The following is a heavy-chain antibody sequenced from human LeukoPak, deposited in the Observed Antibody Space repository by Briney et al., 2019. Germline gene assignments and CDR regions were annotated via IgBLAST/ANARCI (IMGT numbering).Heavy chain of an antibody. V-gene: IGHV3-74*01. Sequence: GGSLRLSCAASGFTFSSNWMQWVRQAPGKGLVWVSRINSDGSSTSYADSVKGRFTISRDNAKNTLYLQMNSLRAEDTAVYYCARESYDFWSGYYPGYMDVWGKGTTVTVSS. CDR2: INSDGSST. D-gene: IGHD3-3*01. CDR3: ARESYDFWSGYYPGYMDV. J-gene: IGHJ6*03. CDR1: GFTFSSNW.